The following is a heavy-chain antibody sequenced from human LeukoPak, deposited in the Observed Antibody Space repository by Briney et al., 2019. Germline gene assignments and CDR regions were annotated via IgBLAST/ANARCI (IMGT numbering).Heavy chain of an antibody. Sequence: PGRSLRLSCAASGFTFSSYGMHWVRQAPGKGLEWVAVISYDGSNKYYADSVKGRFTISRDNSKNTLYLQMNSLRAEDTAVYYCAKDQYSSGWYSDYWGQGTLVTASS. CDR3: AKDQYSSGWYSDY. CDR2: ISYDGSNK. V-gene: IGHV3-30*18. CDR1: GFTFSSYG. J-gene: IGHJ4*02. D-gene: IGHD6-19*01.